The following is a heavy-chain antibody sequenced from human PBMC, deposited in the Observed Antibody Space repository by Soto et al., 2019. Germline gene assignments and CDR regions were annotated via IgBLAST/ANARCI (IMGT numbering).Heavy chain of an antibody. CDR2: INPSIGTT. D-gene: IGHD1-26*01. V-gene: IGHV1-46*03. J-gene: IGHJ4*02. CDR3: ASTLGARFDY. Sequence: ASVKVSCKASGYTFTSQNMHWVRQAPGQGLEWMGVINPSIGTTTYAQKFQGRVTMTRDTSTSTVYMEVSSLRSEDTAVYYCASTLGARFDYWGQGTLVTVPS. CDR1: GYTFTSQN.